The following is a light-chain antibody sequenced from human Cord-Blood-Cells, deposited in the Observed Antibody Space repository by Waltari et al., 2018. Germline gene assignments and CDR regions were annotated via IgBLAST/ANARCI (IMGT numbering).Light chain of an antibody. CDR2: WAS. CDR3: QQYYSTLWT. V-gene: IGKV4-1*01. J-gene: IGKJ1*01. Sequence: NVMTQPPDSLAVSLGESATINCKSSKSVLYSSNNKNYLAWYQQKPGQPPKLLIYWASTRESGVPDRFSGSGSGTDFTLTISSLQAEDVAVYYCQQYYSTLWTFGQGTKVEIK. CDR1: KSVLYSSNNKNY.